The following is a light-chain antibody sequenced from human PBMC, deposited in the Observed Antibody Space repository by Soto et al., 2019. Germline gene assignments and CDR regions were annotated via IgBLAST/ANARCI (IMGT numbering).Light chain of an antibody. CDR1: SSDVGAYNY. V-gene: IGLV2-14*03. CDR3: SSYTASRPLVV. Sequence: QSALTQPASVSGSPGQSITISCTGTSSDVGAYNYVSWYQHHPGKAPKLMIYDVSNRPSGVSNRFSGSKSGNTASLIISGLQAEDEADYYCSSYTASRPLVVFGGGTQLTVL. J-gene: IGLJ2*01. CDR2: DVS.